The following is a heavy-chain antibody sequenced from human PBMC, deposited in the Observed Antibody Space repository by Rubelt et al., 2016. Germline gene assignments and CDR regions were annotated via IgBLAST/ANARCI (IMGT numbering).Heavy chain of an antibody. V-gene: IGHV3-21*01. Sequence: EVQLVESGGGLVKSGGSLRISCAASGFTFSNYNMNWVRQAPGKGLEWVSFISSSSNCIHYADSVQGRFTITKDNDKNAMKPRNLKRKGQQAKDTAWDYGAGDYLVRGVPYGMDVWGQGTTVTVSS. CDR2: ISSSSNCI. CDR3: AGDYLVRGVPYGMDV. CDR1: GFTFSNYN. J-gene: IGHJ6*02. D-gene: IGHD3-10*01.